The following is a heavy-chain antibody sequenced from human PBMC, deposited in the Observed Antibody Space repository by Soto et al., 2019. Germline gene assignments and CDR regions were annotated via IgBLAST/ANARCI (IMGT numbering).Heavy chain of an antibody. CDR2: IKQDGSEK. CDR3: AKRHDYNSPGNCFDI. V-gene: IGHV3-7*01. D-gene: IGHD1-20*01. CDR1: GLTFSIYW. Sequence: EVQLVESGGGLVQPGESLRLSCTASGLTFSIYWMSWVRQAPGKGLEWVANIKQDGSEKNYVGSVKGRFTVSRDNAENSVYLQMNSVRAEDTAVYYCAKRHDYNSPGNCFDIWGRGTLVTVSS. J-gene: IGHJ2*01.